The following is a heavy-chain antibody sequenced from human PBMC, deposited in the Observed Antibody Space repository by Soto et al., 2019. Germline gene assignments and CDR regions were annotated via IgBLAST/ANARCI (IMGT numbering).Heavy chain of an antibody. J-gene: IGHJ3*01. V-gene: IGHV3-33*06. CDR3: AKDVGRSSGHALHV. CDR2: TRYDGSNK. D-gene: IGHD6-25*01. Sequence: QVQLVESGGGVVQPGKSLRLSCVASGFIFSNYDMHWVRQAPGKGVEWVAVTRYDGSNKYNGDSVEGRFIISRDSSENTMYLDKNSLGVEDTAMYYCAKDVGRSSGHALHVWGHGTMVTVSP. CDR1: GFIFSNYD.